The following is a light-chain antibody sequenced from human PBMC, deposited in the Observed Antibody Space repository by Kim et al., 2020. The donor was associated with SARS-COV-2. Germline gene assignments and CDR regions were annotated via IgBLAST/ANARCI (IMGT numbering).Light chain of an antibody. Sequence: SYELTQPSSVSVSPGQTARITCSGDVLAKKYARWFQQKPGQAPVLVIYKDSERPSGIPERFSGSSSGTTVTLTISGAQVEDEAEYHCSARDISGHHLVLFGGGTQLTVL. J-gene: IGLJ2*01. CDR1: VLAKKY. V-gene: IGLV3-27*01. CDR3: SARDISGHHLVL. CDR2: KDS.